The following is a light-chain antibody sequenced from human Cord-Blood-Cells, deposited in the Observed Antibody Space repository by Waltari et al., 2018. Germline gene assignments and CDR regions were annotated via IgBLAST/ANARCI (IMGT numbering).Light chain of an antibody. CDR1: QSISSY. CDR2: AAS. Sequence: DIQMTQLPSLLSASVGDRVTITCRASQSISSYLNWYQQKPGKAPKLLIYAASSLQSGVPSRFSGSGSGTDFTLTISSLQPEDFATYYCQQSYSTPPTFGQGTKVEIK. CDR3: QQSYSTPPT. J-gene: IGKJ1*01. V-gene: IGKV1-39*01.